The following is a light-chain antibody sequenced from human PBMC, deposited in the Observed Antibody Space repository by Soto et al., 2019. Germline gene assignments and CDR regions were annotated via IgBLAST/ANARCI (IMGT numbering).Light chain of an antibody. J-gene: IGKJ1*01. CDR3: QQYYSAPWT. CDR2: WAS. Sequence: DIVMTQSPDSLAVSLGERATINCKSSQSVLYSSNNKNYLAWYQQKPGQPPKLLIYWASTRESGVPDRFSGSGSGTDFTLTITRLQAEDVAVYYCQQYYSAPWTFGHGTKVEI. CDR1: QSVLYSSNNKNY. V-gene: IGKV4-1*01.